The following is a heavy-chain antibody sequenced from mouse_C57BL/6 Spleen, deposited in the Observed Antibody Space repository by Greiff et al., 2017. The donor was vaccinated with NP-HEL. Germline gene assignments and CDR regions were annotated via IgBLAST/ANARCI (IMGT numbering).Heavy chain of an antibody. J-gene: IGHJ4*01. CDR2: ISSGSSPI. CDR3: ASTAMDY. Sequence: EVKLVESGGGLVKPGGSLKLSCAASGFTFSDYGMHWVRQAPEKGLEWVAYISSGSSPIYYADTVKGRFTISRDNAKNTLFLQMTSLRSEDTAMYYCASTAMDYWGQGTSVTVSS. V-gene: IGHV5-17*01. CDR1: GFTFSDYG.